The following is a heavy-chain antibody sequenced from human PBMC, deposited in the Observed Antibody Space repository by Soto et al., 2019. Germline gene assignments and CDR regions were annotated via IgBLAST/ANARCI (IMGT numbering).Heavy chain of an antibody. CDR2: ITPFNGNT. D-gene: IGHD6-13*01. CDR3: ARSGLVQQPADSHAFDI. J-gene: IGHJ3*02. CDR1: GYTFTYRY. Sequence: SVKVSCKASGYTFTYRYLHWVRQAPGQALEWMGWITPFNGNTNYAQKFQDRVTITRDRSMSTAYMELSSLRSEDTAMYYCARSGLVQQPADSHAFDIWGQGTMVTVSS. V-gene: IGHV1-45*02.